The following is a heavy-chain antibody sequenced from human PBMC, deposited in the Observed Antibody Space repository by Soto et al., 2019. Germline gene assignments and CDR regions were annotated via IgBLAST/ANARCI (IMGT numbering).Heavy chain of an antibody. CDR2: ISYDGSNK. CDR3: AKDRSGGWGGWTFDY. CDR1: GFTFSSYG. J-gene: IGHJ4*02. Sequence: QVQLVESGGGVVQPGRSLRLSCAASGFTFSSYGMHWVRQAPGKGLEWVAVISYDGSNKYYADSVKGRFTISRDNSKNPLYLQMNSLRAEDTAVYYCAKDRSGGWGGWTFDYWGQGTLVTVSS. D-gene: IGHD6-19*01. V-gene: IGHV3-30*18.